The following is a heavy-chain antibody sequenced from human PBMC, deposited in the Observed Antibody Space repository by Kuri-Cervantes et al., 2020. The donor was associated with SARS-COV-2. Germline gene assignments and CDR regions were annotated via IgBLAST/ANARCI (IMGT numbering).Heavy chain of an antibody. D-gene: IGHD4-11*01. J-gene: IGHJ6*02. CDR2: IRCSGGST. CDR1: GFTFRSYA. Sequence: LTYAASGFTFRSYAMSWVRQAPGKGLEWVSTIRCSGGSTYHADSVRGRFTISRDNSKRSLYPQRNSLRAEDTAVYYCARHDYSKGDYWYYGMDVWGQGTMVTVSS. CDR3: ARHDYSKGDYWYYGMDV. V-gene: IGHV3-23*01.